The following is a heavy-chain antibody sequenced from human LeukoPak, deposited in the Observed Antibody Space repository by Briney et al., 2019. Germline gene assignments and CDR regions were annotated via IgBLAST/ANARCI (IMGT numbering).Heavy chain of an antibody. J-gene: IGHJ6*03. Sequence: SVKVSCKASGGTFSSYAISWVRQAPGQGLEWMGGIIPIFGTANYAQKFQGRVTITADESTSTAYMELSSLRSEDTAVYYCASHPGYYDSSGSVRQHPAYYYYYYMDVWGKGTTVTISS. D-gene: IGHD3-22*01. CDR1: GGTFSSYA. CDR3: ASHPGYYDSSGSVRQHPAYYYYYYMDV. CDR2: IIPIFGTA. V-gene: IGHV1-69*13.